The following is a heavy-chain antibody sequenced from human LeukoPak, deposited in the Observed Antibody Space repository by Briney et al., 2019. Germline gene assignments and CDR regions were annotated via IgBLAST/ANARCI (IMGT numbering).Heavy chain of an antibody. CDR3: AVYSSGWYNTFDI. V-gene: IGHV3-74*01. D-gene: IGHD6-19*01. Sequence: GGSLRLSCAASGITLSGHWMHWVRQAPGKGLVWVSRINFDGSDTSYADFVKGRFTISRDNAKNSLFLQMNSLGAEDTAVYYCAVYSSGWYNTFDIWGQGTMVTVSS. CDR1: GITLSGHW. J-gene: IGHJ3*02. CDR2: INFDGSDT.